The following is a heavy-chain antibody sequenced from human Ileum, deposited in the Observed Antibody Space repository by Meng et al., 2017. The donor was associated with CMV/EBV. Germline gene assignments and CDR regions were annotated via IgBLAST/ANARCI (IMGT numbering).Heavy chain of an antibody. Sequence: GGSLRLSCAASGFTFSSYSMNWVRQAPGKRLEWVSSISSSSSYIYYADSVKGRFTISRDNAKNSLYLQMNSLRAEDTAVYYCASLIGDGSRAFWGQGTLVTVSS. V-gene: IGHV3-21*01. CDR1: GFTFSSYS. CDR2: ISSSSSYI. D-gene: IGHD7-27*01. J-gene: IGHJ4*02. CDR3: ASLIGDGSRAF.